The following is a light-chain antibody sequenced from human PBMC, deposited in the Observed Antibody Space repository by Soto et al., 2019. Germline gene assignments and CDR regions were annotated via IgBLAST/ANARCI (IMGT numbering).Light chain of an antibody. CDR2: VNSDGSH. J-gene: IGLJ3*02. CDR3: QTWGTGIWV. Sequence: QSVLTQSPSASASLGASVKLTCTLSSGHSSYAIVWHQQQPEKGPRYLMKVNSDGSHIKGDGIPDRFSGSSSGAERYLTIYSLRSEDEADYYCQTWGTGIWVFGGGTKLTVL. V-gene: IGLV4-69*01. CDR1: SGHSSYA.